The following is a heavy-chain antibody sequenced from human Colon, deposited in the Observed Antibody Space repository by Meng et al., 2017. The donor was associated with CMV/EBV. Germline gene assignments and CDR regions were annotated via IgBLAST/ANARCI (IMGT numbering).Heavy chain of an antibody. J-gene: IGHJ4*02. CDR2: IIPVNGDT. CDR3: ASGGAAAGKY. CDR1: VYTFINYA. Sequence: ASVTVSCKASVYTFINYAINWVRQAPGQGIDWMGSIIPVNGDTQFSHKFQGRVTMTTDTSTNTSYMELTSLRSDDTALYYCASGGAAAGKYWGQGTLVTVSS. D-gene: IGHD6-13*01. V-gene: IGHV1-18*01.